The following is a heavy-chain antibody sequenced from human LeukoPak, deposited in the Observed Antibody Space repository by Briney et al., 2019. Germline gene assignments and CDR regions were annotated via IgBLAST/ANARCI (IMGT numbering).Heavy chain of an antibody. V-gene: IGHV1-46*01. D-gene: IGHD3-10*01. Sequence: GASVKVSCKASGYTFTSYYTHWVRQAPGQGLEWMGIINPSGGSTSYAQKFQGRVTMTRDTSTSTVYMELSSLRSEDTAVYYCARVGLWNPRGDYYYYYMDVWGKGTTVTVSS. CDR3: ARVGLWNPRGDYYYYYMDV. CDR2: INPSGGST. J-gene: IGHJ6*03. CDR1: GYTFTSYY.